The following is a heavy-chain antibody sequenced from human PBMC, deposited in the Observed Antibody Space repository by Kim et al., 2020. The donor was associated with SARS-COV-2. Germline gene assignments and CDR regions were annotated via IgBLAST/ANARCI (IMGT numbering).Heavy chain of an antibody. Sequence: ASVKVSCKVSGYTLTELSMHWVRQAPGKGLEWMGGFDPEDGETIYAQKFQGRVTMTEDTSTDTAYMELSSLRSEDTAVYYCATVAVTPPFDYYYYGMDVWGQGTTVTVSS. CDR1: GYTLTELS. CDR3: ATVAVTPPFDYYYYGMDV. V-gene: IGHV1-24*01. D-gene: IGHD4-17*01. J-gene: IGHJ6*02. CDR2: FDPEDGET.